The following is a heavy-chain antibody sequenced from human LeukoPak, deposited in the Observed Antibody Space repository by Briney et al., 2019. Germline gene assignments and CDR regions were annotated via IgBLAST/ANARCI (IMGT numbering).Heavy chain of an antibody. Sequence: ASVKVSCKASGYTFTGYYMHWVRQAPGQGLEWMGWIDPNSGGTNYAQKFQGRVTMTRDKSISTVYMELSRLRSADTAVYYCARDKSGSSGWSSYFDYWGQGTLVTVSS. D-gene: IGHD6-19*01. CDR2: IDPNSGGT. V-gene: IGHV1-2*02. CDR1: GYTFTGYY. J-gene: IGHJ4*02. CDR3: ARDKSGSSGWSSYFDY.